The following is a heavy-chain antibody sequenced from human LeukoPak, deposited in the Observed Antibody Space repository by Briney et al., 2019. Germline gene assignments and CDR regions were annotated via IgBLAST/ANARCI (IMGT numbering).Heavy chain of an antibody. J-gene: IGHJ6*02. V-gene: IGHV4-59*01. CDR3: ARAGTGTATVGTSDYYFGIDV. Sequence: SETLSLTCTVSGGSISTYYWSWIQQPPGKGLEYIGYIYYSGTTKYNPSLKSRVTISVDTSKNQFSLRLSSVTAADTAVYYCARAGTGTATVGTSDYYFGIDVWGQGTTVIVSS. D-gene: IGHD6-13*01. CDR2: IYYSGTT. CDR1: GGSISTYY.